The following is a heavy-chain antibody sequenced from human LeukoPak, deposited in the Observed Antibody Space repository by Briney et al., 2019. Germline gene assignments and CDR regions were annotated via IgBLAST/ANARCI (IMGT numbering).Heavy chain of an antibody. CDR3: ARKGGLFDY. CDR1: GGSITYYY. Sequence: SQSLSLTCTVSGGSITYYYSSWIRQSPGKGLEWIGYIYYNGSTNYNPSPKSRVTISVDMSKSQFSLKMSSVTAADTAVYYCARKGGLFDYWGQGRLVTVSS. CDR2: IYYNGST. D-gene: IGHD2-15*01. V-gene: IGHV4-59*01. J-gene: IGHJ4*02.